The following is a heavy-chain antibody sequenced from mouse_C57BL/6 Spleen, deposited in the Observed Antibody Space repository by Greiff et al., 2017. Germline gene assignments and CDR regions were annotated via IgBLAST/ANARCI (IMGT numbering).Heavy chain of an antibody. D-gene: IGHD1-1*01. CDR3: ARHDTAVVATGEY. Sequence: EVQGVESGGDLVKPGGSLKLSCAASGFTFSSYGMSWVRQTPDKRLEWVATISTGGSYTYYPDSVKGRFTISRDNAKNTLYLQLSRLKSEDTAMYYCARHDTAVVATGEYGGQGTTLTVAS. J-gene: IGHJ2*01. CDR2: ISTGGSYT. V-gene: IGHV5-6*01. CDR1: GFTFSSYG.